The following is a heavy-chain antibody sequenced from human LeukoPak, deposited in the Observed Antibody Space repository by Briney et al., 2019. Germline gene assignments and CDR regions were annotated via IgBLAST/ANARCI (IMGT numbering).Heavy chain of an antibody. Sequence: SETLSLTCTVSGGSISSGGYYWSWSRQHPGKGLEWIGYIYYSGSTYYNPSLKSRVTISVDTSKNQFSLKLSSVTAADTAVYYCARAYHYDILTGYNWFDPWGQGTLVTVSS. CDR1: GGSISSGGYY. CDR2: IYYSGST. J-gene: IGHJ5*02. V-gene: IGHV4-31*03. D-gene: IGHD3-9*01. CDR3: ARAYHYDILTGYNWFDP.